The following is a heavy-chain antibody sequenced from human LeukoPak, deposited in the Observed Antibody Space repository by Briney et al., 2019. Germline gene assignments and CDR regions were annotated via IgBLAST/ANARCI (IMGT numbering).Heavy chain of an antibody. Sequence: SVKVSRKASGGTFISYAISWVRQAPGQGLEWMGGIIPIFGTANYAQKFQGRVTITADESTSTAYMELSSLRSEDTAVYYCVGGAPNWGFDYWGQGTLVTVSS. CDR3: VGGAPNWGFDY. J-gene: IGHJ4*02. D-gene: IGHD7-27*01. CDR1: GGTFISYA. V-gene: IGHV1-69*13. CDR2: IIPIFGTA.